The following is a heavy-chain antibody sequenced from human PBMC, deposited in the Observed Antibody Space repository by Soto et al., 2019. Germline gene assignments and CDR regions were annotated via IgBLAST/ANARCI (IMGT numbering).Heavy chain of an antibody. CDR2: IDEYGSTI. CDR3: TRDIGGKGAY. Sequence: EVQLVESGGGLVQPGGSLRLSCAASGFTFSSYWMHWVRQVPGNGLLWVSRIDEYGSTINYADSVKGRFTISRDNARNTLYLEINSLRAEDTALYYCTRDIGGKGAYWGPGTLVTVSS. J-gene: IGHJ4*02. V-gene: IGHV3-74*01. D-gene: IGHD3-10*01. CDR1: GFTFSSYW.